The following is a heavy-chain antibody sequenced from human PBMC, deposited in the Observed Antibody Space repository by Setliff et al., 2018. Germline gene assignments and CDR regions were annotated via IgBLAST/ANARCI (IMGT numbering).Heavy chain of an antibody. CDR3: ARRADGYNDFFDS. Sequence: GESLKLSCQGSGFRFTSHWIGWVRQMPGKGLEWMGLIWPGDSDTKYSPSFQGRVTISADKSINTAYLEWSSLQASDTAMYYCARRADGYNDFFDSWGQGTLVTVSS. D-gene: IGHD6-25*01. V-gene: IGHV5-51*01. CDR1: GFRFTSHW. J-gene: IGHJ4*02. CDR2: IWPGDSDT.